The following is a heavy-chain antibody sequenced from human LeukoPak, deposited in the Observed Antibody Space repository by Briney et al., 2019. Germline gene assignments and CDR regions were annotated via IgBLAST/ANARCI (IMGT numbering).Heavy chain of an antibody. J-gene: IGHJ6*03. D-gene: IGHD3-10*02. CDR1: GYTFTSYY. V-gene: IGHV1-46*01. CDR2: INPSGGST. CDR3: ARLFGELLLPSDHFYYMDV. Sequence: ASVKVSCKASGYTFTSYYMHWVRQAPGQGLEWMGIINPSGGSTSYAQKFQGRITMTRDKSTSTVNMELSSLRSEDTAVYYCARLFGELLLPSDHFYYMDVWGKGTAVTVSS.